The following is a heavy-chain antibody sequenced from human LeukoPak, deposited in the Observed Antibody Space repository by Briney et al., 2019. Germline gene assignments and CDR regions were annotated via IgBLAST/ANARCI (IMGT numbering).Heavy chain of an antibody. CDR3: TSGIGVLNY. Sequence: PGGSLRLSCAASGFTFSTYWMHWVRQAPRKGLVWVSRINDDGSIINYADSVKGRFTISRDNAKNTLFLQMNSLRVEDTALYYCTSGIGVLNYWGQGTLVTVSS. CDR1: GFTFSTYW. CDR2: INDDGSII. D-gene: IGHD2-21*01. J-gene: IGHJ4*02. V-gene: IGHV3-74*01.